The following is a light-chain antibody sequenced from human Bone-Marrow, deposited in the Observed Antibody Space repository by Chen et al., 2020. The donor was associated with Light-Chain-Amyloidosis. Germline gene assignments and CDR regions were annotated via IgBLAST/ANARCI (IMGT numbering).Light chain of an antibody. J-gene: IGKJ2*01. CDR1: QSISRY. Sequence: DIQMTQSPSSLSASVGDRVTITCRASQSISRYLHWYQQTPGKAPKLLIYTASNLQRGVPSRFTGSGSGTDFTLTISSLQPEDFATYYCQQSYSFLYTFGQGTKLEIK. CDR3: QQSYSFLYT. V-gene: IGKV1-39*01. CDR2: TAS.